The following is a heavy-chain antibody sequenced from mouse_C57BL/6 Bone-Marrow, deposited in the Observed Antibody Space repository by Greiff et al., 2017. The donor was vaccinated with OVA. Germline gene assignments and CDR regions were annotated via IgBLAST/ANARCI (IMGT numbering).Heavy chain of an antibody. J-gene: IGHJ4*01. Sequence: QVQLQQSGAELVKPGDSVKLSCKASGYTFTSYWMQWVKQRPGQGLEWIGVIDPSDSYTNYNQKFKGKATLTVDTSSSTAYMQLSSLTSEDSAVYYCARAVYYSNPYYAMDYWGQGTSVTVSS. CDR2: IDPSDSYT. V-gene: IGHV1-50*01. D-gene: IGHD2-5*01. CDR1: GYTFTSYW. CDR3: ARAVYYSNPYYAMDY.